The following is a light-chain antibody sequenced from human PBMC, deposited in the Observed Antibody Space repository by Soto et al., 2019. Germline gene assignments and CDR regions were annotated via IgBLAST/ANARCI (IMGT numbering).Light chain of an antibody. CDR1: QSVSGW. V-gene: IGKV1-5*01. CDR3: QQYETFSGT. CDR2: DAS. Sequence: DIQMTQSPSTLSASVGDTVTVTCRASQSVSGWLAWYQQKPGEAPKLLIYDASALQRGVPSRFSGSGSGTKFTLTIASLHPDDFPTYSCQQYETFSGTFGPGTKVDI. J-gene: IGKJ1*01.